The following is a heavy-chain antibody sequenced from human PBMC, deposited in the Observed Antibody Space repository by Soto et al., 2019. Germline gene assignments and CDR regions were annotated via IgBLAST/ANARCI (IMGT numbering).Heavy chain of an antibody. V-gene: IGHV1-69*06. J-gene: IGHJ4*02. CDR2: IVPMFGTS. Sequence: QARLVQSGAEVRKPGSSVKVSCKVTGGTSTRYAINWVRQAPGQGLEWMGGIVPMFGTSKYAQKLQGRVTITADTSTNIAYMELRSLRSEDTAVYYCNRGSEYDFWSGYLWGQGTLVSVSS. CDR3: NRGSEYDFWSGYL. CDR1: GGTSTRYA. D-gene: IGHD3-3*01.